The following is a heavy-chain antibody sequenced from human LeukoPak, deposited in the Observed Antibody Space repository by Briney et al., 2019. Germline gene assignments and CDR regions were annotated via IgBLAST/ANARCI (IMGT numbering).Heavy chain of an antibody. CDR3: ARRNAMDI. CDR2: INRDGSER. CDR1: GFTFSNYW. V-gene: IGHV3-7*03. J-gene: IGHJ6*02. Sequence: GGSLRLSCAASGFTFSNYWMTWVRQAPGKGLEWVANINRDGSERYYVDSVKGRFTISRDDAKSSLYLQMNSLRAEDTAVYYCARRNAMDIWGQGTTVIVFS.